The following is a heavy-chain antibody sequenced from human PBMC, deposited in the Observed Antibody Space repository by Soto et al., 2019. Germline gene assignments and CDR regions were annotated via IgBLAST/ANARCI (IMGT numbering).Heavy chain of an antibody. Sequence: GGSLRLSCAASGFTFSSYGVHWVRQAPGKGLEWVAVIWYDGSNKYYADSVKGRFTISRDNSKNTLFLQMNSLRAEDTAVYYCARPHCTNGVCSYYFDYWGQGTLVTVSS. V-gene: IGHV3-33*01. CDR3: ARPHCTNGVCSYYFDY. J-gene: IGHJ4*02. CDR2: IWYDGSNK. CDR1: GFTFSSYG. D-gene: IGHD2-8*01.